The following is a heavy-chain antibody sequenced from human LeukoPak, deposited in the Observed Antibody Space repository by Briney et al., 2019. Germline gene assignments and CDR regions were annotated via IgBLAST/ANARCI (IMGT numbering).Heavy chain of an antibody. CDR1: GGSISSGGYY. CDR3: ARGEVAGSIDY. CDR2: IYYSGST. J-gene: IGHJ4*02. D-gene: IGHD6-19*01. V-gene: IGHV4-31*03. Sequence: PSETLSLTCTVSGGSISSGGYYWSWIRQHPGKGLEWIGYIYYSGSTYYNPSLKSRVTISVDTSKNQFSLKLSSVTAADTAVYYCARGEVAGSIDYWGQGTLVTVSS.